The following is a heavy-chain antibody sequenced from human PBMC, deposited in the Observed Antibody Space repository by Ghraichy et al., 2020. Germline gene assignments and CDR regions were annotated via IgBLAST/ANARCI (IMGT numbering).Heavy chain of an antibody. V-gene: IGHV4-34*01. J-gene: IGHJ4*02. Sequence: SETLSLTYAVYGGSFSGYYWSWIRQPPGKGLEWIGEINHSGSTNYNPSLKSRVTISVDTSKNQFSLKLSSVTAADTAVYYCARGKSIPSRITIFGVVKYYFDYWGQGTLFTVSS. D-gene: IGHD3-3*01. CDR1: GGSFSGYY. CDR3: ARGKSIPSRITIFGVVKYYFDY. CDR2: INHSGST.